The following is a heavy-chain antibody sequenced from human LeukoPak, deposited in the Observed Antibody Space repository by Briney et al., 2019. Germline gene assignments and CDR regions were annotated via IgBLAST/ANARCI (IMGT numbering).Heavy chain of an antibody. Sequence: GGSLRLSCAASGFTFSSYSMNWVRQAPGKGLEWVSGISRSGGSTYHADSVKGRFTISRDNSKNTLSLQMNSLRVEDTAVYYCARDPYYDSSGYAPPMDVWGQGITVTVSS. CDR3: ARDPYYDSSGYAPPMDV. CDR1: GFTFSSYS. D-gene: IGHD3-22*01. J-gene: IGHJ6*02. V-gene: IGHV3-23*01. CDR2: ISRSGGST.